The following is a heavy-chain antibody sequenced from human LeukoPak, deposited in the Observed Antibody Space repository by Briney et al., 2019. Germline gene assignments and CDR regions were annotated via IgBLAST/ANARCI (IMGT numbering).Heavy chain of an antibody. CDR1: GYSFTSYW. V-gene: IGHV5-51*01. D-gene: IGHD3-10*01. J-gene: IGHJ5*02. CDR2: IYPGDSDT. CDR3: ARRRMVRGVNNWFDP. Sequence: GESLQISCKGSGYSFTSYWIGWVRQMPGKGLEWMGIIYPGDSDTRYSPSFQGQVTISADKSISTAYLQWSSLKASDTAMYYCARRRMVRGVNNWFDPWGQGTLVTVSS.